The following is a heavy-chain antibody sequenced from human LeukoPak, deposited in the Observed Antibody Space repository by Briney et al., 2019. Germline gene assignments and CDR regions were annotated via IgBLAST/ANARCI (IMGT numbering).Heavy chain of an antibody. CDR2: IYSGGST. Sequence: GGPLRLSCAASGFTVSSNHMSWVRQAPGKGLEWVSVIYSGGSTYYADSVKGRFTISRDNSKNTLYLQMNSLRAEDTAVHYCARDLSLFYDNIGGFDYWGQGTLVTVSS. J-gene: IGHJ4*02. CDR3: ARDLSLFYDNIGGFDY. D-gene: IGHD3-22*01. CDR1: GFTVSSNH. V-gene: IGHV3-66*01.